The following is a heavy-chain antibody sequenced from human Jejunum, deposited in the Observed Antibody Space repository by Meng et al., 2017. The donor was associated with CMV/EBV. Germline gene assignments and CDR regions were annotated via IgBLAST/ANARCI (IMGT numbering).Heavy chain of an antibody. J-gene: IGHJ5*02. Sequence: GFTFSRYSMHWVRQAPGKGLEHVSTISDNGGSTYYADSVKGRFTISRDNSKNTLYLQMGSLRAEDMAVYYCARDPSGSYPFNWFDPWGQGTLVTVSS. CDR2: ISDNGGST. D-gene: IGHD1-26*01. V-gene: IGHV3-64*02. CDR3: ARDPSGSYPFNWFDP. CDR1: GFTFSRYS.